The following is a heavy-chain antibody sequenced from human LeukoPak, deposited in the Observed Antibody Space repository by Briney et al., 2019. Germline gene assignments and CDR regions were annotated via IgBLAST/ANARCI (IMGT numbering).Heavy chain of an antibody. CDR1: GYSISSGSY. J-gene: IGHJ5*02. V-gene: IGHV4-38-2*02. Sequence: NPSETLSLTCAVSGYSISSGSYWGWIRQPPGKGLEWIGSIFHTGSTYYNPSLKSRVTISIDTSKNQFSLKLSSVTAADTAIYYCARDLGDEIDPWGQGTLVTVSS. CDR3: ARDLGDEIDP. D-gene: IGHD3-16*01. CDR2: IFHTGST.